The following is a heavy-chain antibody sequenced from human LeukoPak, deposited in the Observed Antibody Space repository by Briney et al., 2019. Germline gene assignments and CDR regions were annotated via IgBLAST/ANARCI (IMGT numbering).Heavy chain of an antibody. CDR1: GYTFTNHG. J-gene: IGHJ4*02. D-gene: IGHD1-1*01. Sequence: ASVKVSCKTSGYTFTNHGITWVRQSPGQGLEWMGVINPSGGSTRYAQKFQGRVTMTGDPSTRTVYMELSSLTSDDTAVYYCARGTTDAYWGQGTPVTVSS. V-gene: IGHV1-46*01. CDR2: INPSGGST. CDR3: ARGTTDAY.